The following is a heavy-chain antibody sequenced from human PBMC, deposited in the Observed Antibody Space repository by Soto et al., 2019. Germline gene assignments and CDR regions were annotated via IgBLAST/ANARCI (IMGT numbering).Heavy chain of an antibody. CDR2: MSSSGTNV. CDR3: ATSRVFDF. V-gene: IGHV3-11*01. CDR1: GFTFSSYA. Sequence: GGSLRLSCAASGFTFSSYAMSWVRQAPGKGLEWVALMSSSGTNVFYADSVKGRFTISRDNAKNSLFLQMDSLKAEDTAVYYCATSRVFDFWGLGTLVTVSS. J-gene: IGHJ4*02.